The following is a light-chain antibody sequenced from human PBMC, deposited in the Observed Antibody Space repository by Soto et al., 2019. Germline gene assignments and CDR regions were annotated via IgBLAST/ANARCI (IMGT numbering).Light chain of an antibody. V-gene: IGKV3-15*01. CDR3: QQYNNWPPIT. Sequence: IVMTPKAATLSVTPKESATLSTRASQSVSSNLAWYQQKPGQSPRLLIYGASTRATGIPARFSGSGSGTEFTLTISSLQSEDFAVYYCQQYNNWPPITVGQGTRLEIK. CDR2: GAS. CDR1: QSVSSN. J-gene: IGKJ5*01.